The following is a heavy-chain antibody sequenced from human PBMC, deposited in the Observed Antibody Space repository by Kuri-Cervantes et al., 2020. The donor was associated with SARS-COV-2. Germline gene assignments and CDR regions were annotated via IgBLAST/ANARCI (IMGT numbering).Heavy chain of an antibody. CDR2: INPSGSGT. CDR1: GYTFSDHY. V-gene: IGHV1-46*01. J-gene: IGHJ4*02. D-gene: IGHD2-15*01. Sequence: ASVKVSCKAFGYTFSDHYIYWVRQAPGQGLEWMGIINPSGSGTRYPQRFQGRVSMTRDTSTSTVYMELSSLTSEDTAVYYCVVGFFSSRKWDYWGQGTLVTVSS. CDR3: VVGFFSSRKWDY.